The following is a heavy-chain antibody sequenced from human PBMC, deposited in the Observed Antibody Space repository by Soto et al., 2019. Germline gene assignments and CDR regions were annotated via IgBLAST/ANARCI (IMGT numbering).Heavy chain of an antibody. CDR1: EYAFTTYG. Sequence: ASVKVSCKASEYAFTTYGIQWVRHAPGQRLEWMGWIHAGNGNTKYSQKFQDRVTITRDTSASTAYMELSSLRSDDTAVYYCARLGLLADFDYWGQGTLVTVSS. CDR3: ARLGLLADFDY. D-gene: IGHD2-15*01. J-gene: IGHJ4*02. CDR2: IHAGNGNT. V-gene: IGHV1-3*01.